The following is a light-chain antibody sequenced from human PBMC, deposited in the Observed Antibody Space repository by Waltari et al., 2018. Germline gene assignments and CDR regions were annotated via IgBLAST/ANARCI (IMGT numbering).Light chain of an antibody. CDR1: RSDVGAYDF. Sequence: HSALTQPASVSGSPGQSITISCTGTRSDVGAYDFVSWYRQHPDKVPNLIIFDVTGRPSGISARFSGSKSGNTASLTISGLQADDEADYYCAAYTSSSNLAFGSGTTVTV. CDR3: AAYTSSSNLA. CDR2: DVT. V-gene: IGLV2-14*03. J-gene: IGLJ1*01.